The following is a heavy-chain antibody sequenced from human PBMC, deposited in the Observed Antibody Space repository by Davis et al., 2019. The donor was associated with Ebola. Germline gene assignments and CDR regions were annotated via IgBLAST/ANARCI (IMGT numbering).Heavy chain of an antibody. Sequence: MPSETLSLTCAVYGGSFSDYFWSWIRQSPRKGLEWIGKISHGGVSDYNPSLRSRVTISVDTSKNQFSLKLSSVTAAETVVYYCAREPIFGSGWCPHYYGMDVWGQGTTVTVSS. V-gene: IGHV4-34*01. D-gene: IGHD6-19*01. J-gene: IGHJ6*02. CDR2: ISHGGVS. CDR3: AREPIFGSGWCPHYYGMDV. CDR1: GGSFSDYF.